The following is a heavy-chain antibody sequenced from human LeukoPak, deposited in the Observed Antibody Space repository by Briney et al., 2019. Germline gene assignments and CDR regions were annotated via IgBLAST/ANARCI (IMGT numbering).Heavy chain of an antibody. CDR1: GGSISSSSYY. CDR3: ARWGITMVQRYAFDI. CDR2: IYYSGST. D-gene: IGHD3-10*01. J-gene: IGHJ3*02. Sequence: PSETLSLTCTVSGGSISSSSYYWGWIRPPPGKGLEWIGSIYYSGSTYYNPTLKSRVTISVDTSKNQFSLKLSSVTAADTAVYYCARWGITMVQRYAFDIWGQGTMVTVSS. V-gene: IGHV4-39*07.